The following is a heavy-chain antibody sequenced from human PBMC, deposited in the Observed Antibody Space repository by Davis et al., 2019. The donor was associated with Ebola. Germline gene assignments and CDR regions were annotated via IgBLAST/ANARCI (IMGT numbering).Heavy chain of an antibody. CDR3: ARDGIPHGSGWQNWFDP. CDR2: ISAYNGNT. J-gene: IGHJ5*02. V-gene: IGHV1-18*01. CDR1: GYTFTSYG. Sequence: ASVKVSCKASGYTFTSYGISWVRQAPGQGLEWMGWISAYNGNTNYAQKLQGRVTMTTDTSTSTAYMELRSLRSDDTAVYYCARDGIPHGSGWQNWFDPWGQGTLVTVSS. D-gene: IGHD6-19*01.